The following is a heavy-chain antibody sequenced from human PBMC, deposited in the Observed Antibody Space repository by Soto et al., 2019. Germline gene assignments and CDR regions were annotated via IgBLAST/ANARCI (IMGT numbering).Heavy chain of an antibody. V-gene: IGHV1-18*01. J-gene: IGHJ4*02. CDR3: ARESPPADY. CDR1: GYTFTSYA. CDR2: INAYNGNT. Sequence: ASVKVSCKASGYTFTSYAMQWVRQAPGQGLEWMGWINAYNGNTKYAQKLQGRVTLTTDTSTSTAYMELRSLRSDDTAVYYCARESPPADYWGQGTLVTVSS.